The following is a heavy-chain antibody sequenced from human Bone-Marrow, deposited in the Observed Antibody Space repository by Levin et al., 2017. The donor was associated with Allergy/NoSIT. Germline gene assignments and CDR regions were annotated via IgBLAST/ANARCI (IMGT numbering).Heavy chain of an antibody. D-gene: IGHD2-15*01. CDR2: INSDGSST. CDR3: AGGGYCFGGSCYDY. J-gene: IGHJ4*02. V-gene: IGHV3-74*01. CDR1: GFTFSTYW. Sequence: GESLKISCAASGFTFSTYWMHWVRQAPGKGLVWVSRINSDGSSTSYADSVKGRFTISRDNAKNTLYLQMNSLRAEDTAVYYCAGGGYCFGGSCYDYWGQGILVTVSS.